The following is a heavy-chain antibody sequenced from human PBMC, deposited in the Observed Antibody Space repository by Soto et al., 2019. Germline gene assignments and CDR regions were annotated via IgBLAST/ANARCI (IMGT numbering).Heavy chain of an antibody. CDR2: INAGNGNT. D-gene: IGHD2-2*01. V-gene: IGHV1-3*01. CDR3: ARPGVVPAESWFDP. CDR1: GYTFTSYA. J-gene: IGHJ5*02. Sequence: ASVKVSCKASGYTFTSYAMHWVRQAPGQRLEWMGWINAGNGNTKYSQKFQGRVTITRDTSASTAYMELSSLRSEDTAVYYCARPGVVPAESWFDPWGQGALVTISS.